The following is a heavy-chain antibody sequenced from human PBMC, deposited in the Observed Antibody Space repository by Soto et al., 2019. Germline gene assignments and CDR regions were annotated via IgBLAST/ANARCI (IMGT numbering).Heavy chain of an antibody. D-gene: IGHD6-13*01. J-gene: IGHJ6*02. V-gene: IGHV4-39*01. Sequence: PSETLSLTCTVSGGSISSSSYYWGWIRQPPGKGLEWIGSIYYSGSTYYNPSLKSRVTISVDTSKNQFSLKLSSVTAADTAVYYCGRRGSSSWYYYYYGMDVWGPGTTVTVSS. CDR2: IYYSGST. CDR1: GGSISSSSYY. CDR3: GRRGSSSWYYYYYGMDV.